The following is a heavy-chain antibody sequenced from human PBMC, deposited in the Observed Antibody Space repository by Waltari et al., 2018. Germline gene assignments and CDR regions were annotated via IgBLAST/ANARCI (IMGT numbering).Heavy chain of an antibody. Sequence: QVQLQESGPRLVKPSETLSLTCTVSGDSISDYYWSWIRQPAGKGLEWFGRIDPSGTTNYNPSRKSRVTMSGDTFKNQFSLRLRSVTVADTAVYYCAREFDSSGYYYRAAWGQGALVTVSS. V-gene: IGHV4-4*07. CDR1: GDSISDYY. CDR2: IDPSGTT. D-gene: IGHD3-22*01. J-gene: IGHJ5*02. CDR3: AREFDSSGYYYRAA.